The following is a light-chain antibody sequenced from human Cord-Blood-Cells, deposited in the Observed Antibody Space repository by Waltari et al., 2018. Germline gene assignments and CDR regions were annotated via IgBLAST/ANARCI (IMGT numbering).Light chain of an antibody. CDR2: KAS. CDR1: QSISSW. V-gene: IGKV1-5*03. J-gene: IGKJ2*01. Sequence: DIQKTQSPSTLSASVGDRVTITCRASQSISSWLAWYQQKPGKAPKLLIYKASSLESGVPSRFSGGGSGTEFTLTISSLQPDDFATYYCQQYNSYPYTFGQGTKLEIK. CDR3: QQYNSYPYT.